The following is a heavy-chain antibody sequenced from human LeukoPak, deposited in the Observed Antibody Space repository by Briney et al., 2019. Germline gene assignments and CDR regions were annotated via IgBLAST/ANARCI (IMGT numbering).Heavy chain of an antibody. CDR3: ARDGEYGTGSYYRGCFDY. V-gene: IGHV1-2*02. CDR2: VDPRSGET. J-gene: IGHJ4*02. CDR1: GYSFTAFY. D-gene: IGHD3-10*01. Sequence: ASVKVSCKASGYSFTAFYIHWVRQAPGQGLEWRGWVDPRSGETNYAYKFRGRVTMTRDTSISTTYMDLGSLGSDDTAVYYCARDGEYGTGSYYRGCFDYWGQGTLVTVSS.